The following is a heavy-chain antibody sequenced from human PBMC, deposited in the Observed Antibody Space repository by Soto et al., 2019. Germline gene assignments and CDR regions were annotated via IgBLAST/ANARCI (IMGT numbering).Heavy chain of an antibody. V-gene: IGHV3-48*03. CDR1: GFTFSSYE. Sequence: GGSLRLSCAASGFTFSSYEMNWVRQAPGKGLEWVSYISSSGSTIYYADPVKGRFTISRDNAKNSLYLQMNSLRAEDTAVYYCARNGHPGITGTTSMPFDPWGQGTLVTVSS. CDR3: ARNGHPGITGTTSMPFDP. D-gene: IGHD1-7*01. J-gene: IGHJ5*02. CDR2: ISSSGSTI.